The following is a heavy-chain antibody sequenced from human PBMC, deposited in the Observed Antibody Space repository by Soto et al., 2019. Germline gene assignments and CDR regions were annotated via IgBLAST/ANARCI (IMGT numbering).Heavy chain of an antibody. V-gene: IGHV3-21*01. D-gene: IGHD3-3*02. CDR3: ARDQSAGSSIRY. J-gene: IGHJ4*02. Sequence: EVQVVESGGGLVKPGGSLRLSCPASGSPFSTYGVNWVRQAPGKGLEWVSSISNGGNYIYYADSVQGRFTISRDNAKNSLYLQMNSLRAEDTAVYFCARDQSAGSSIRYWGQGTLVTVSS. CDR2: ISNGGNYI. CDR1: GSPFSTYG.